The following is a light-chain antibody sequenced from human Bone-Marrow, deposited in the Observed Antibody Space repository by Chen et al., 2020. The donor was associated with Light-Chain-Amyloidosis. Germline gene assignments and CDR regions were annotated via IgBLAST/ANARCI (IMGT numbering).Light chain of an antibody. Sequence: DIQMTQSPSTLPASVGDRVTITCRASQNINVWLAWYQQKPGKAPKLLIYMASSLQTGVPSRFSGSGSGPEFTLTISSLQPDDFATYYCQQYNDFWTFGQGTTVEIK. J-gene: IGKJ1*01. CDR2: MAS. CDR3: QQYNDFWT. V-gene: IGKV1-5*03. CDR1: QNINVW.